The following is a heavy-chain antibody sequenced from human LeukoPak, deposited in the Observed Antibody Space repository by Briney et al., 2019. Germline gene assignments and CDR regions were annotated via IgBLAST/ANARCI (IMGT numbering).Heavy chain of an antibody. CDR3: ARDSVVGNRWPFDY. CDR1: GYTFTSYA. CDR2: FNAGNGNT. Sequence: ASVKVSCKASGYTFTSYAMHWVRQAPGQRLEWMGWFNAGNGNTKYSQKFQGRVTITRDTSASTAYMELSSLRSEDTAVYYCARDSVVGNRWPFDYWGPGTLVTVSS. D-gene: IGHD2-2*01. V-gene: IGHV1-3*01. J-gene: IGHJ4*02.